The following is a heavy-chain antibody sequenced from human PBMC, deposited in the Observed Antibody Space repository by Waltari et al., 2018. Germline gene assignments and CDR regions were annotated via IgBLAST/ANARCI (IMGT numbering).Heavy chain of an antibody. CDR1: GGTFSSYA. CDR3: ARTNSRGYSGYDIGYYYYGMDV. D-gene: IGHD5-12*01. V-gene: IGHV1-69*08. J-gene: IGHJ6*02. CDR2: ITPIFGTA. Sequence: QVQLVQSGAEVKKPGSSVKVSCKASGGTFSSYAISWVRQAPGQGLEWMGRITPIFGTANYAQKFQGRVTITADKSTSTAYMELSSLRSEDTAVYYCARTNSRGYSGYDIGYYYYGMDVWGQGTTVTVSS.